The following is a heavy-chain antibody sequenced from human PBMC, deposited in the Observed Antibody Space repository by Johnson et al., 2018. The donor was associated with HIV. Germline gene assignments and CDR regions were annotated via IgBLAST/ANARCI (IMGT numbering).Heavy chain of an antibody. V-gene: IGHV3-30*04. D-gene: IGHD6-6*01. Sequence: QVQLVESGGGVVQPGRSLRLSCAASGFTFSSYAMHWVRQAPGKGLEWVAVISYDGSNKYYADSVKGRFTISRDNSKNTLYLQMNSLRAEDTAVYYCRSSSSSSPCAFDIWGQGTMVTVSS. CDR2: ISYDGSNK. CDR3: RSSSSSSPCAFDI. CDR1: GFTFSSYA. J-gene: IGHJ3*02.